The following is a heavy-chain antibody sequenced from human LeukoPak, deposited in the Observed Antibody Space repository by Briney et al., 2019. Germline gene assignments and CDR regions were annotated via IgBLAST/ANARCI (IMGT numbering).Heavy chain of an antibody. J-gene: IGHJ4*02. D-gene: IGHD6-19*01. CDR1: GGSISSSSYY. Sequence: SETLSLTCTVSGGSISSSSYYWGWIRQPPGKGLEWIGSTYYSGSTYYNPSLKSRVTISVDTSKNQFSLKLSSVTAADTAVYYCASNIAVGRNSDYWGQGTLVTVSS. CDR2: TYYSGST. V-gene: IGHV4-39*01. CDR3: ASNIAVGRNSDY.